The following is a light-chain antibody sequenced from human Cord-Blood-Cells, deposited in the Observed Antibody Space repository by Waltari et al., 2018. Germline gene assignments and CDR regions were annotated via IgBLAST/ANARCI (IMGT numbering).Light chain of an antibody. CDR2: AAS. V-gene: IGKV1-39*01. CDR3: QQSYSTPPEFS. CDR1: QSISSY. Sequence: DIQMTQSPSSLSASVGDRVTITCRASQSISSYLNWYQQKPGKAPKLLIYAASSLQSGVPSRFSGSGSGTDFTLTISSLQPEDFATYYCQQSYSTPPEFSFGLGTKLEIK. J-gene: IGKJ2*03.